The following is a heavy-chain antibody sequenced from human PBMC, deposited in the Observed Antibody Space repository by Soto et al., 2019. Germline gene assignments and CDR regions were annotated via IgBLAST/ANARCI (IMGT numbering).Heavy chain of an antibody. V-gene: IGHV4-59*01. CDR3: AKDQSGAADI. J-gene: IGHJ3*02. Sequence: NLSETLSLTCTVSGGSMRNYFWTWIRQPPGKGLEWIGYIHYSGTTSFFPSYNPSLRSRVTISEDTSKNQFSLKLLSVTTADTAVYFCAKDQSGAADIWGQGTMVTVSS. CDR2: IHYSGTT. CDR1: GGSMRNYF. D-gene: IGHD7-27*01.